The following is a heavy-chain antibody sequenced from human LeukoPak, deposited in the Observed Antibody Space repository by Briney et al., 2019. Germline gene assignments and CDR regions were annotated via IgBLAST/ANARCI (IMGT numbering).Heavy chain of an antibody. V-gene: IGHV3-74*01. J-gene: IGHJ4*02. D-gene: IGHD7-27*01. CDR2: INSDGSST. Sequence: GGSLRLSCAASGFTFSSYWMHWVRQAPGKGLVWVSRINSDGSSTSYADSVKGRFTISRDNDKNTLYLQMNSLRAEDTAVYYCARGGNWDLYYFDNWGQGTLVTVSS. CDR3: ARGGNWDLYYFDN. CDR1: GFTFSSYW.